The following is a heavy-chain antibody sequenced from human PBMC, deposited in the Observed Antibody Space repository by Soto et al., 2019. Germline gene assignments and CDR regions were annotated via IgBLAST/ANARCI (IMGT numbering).Heavy chain of an antibody. V-gene: IGHV3-48*02. J-gene: IGHJ4*01. Sequence: GGSLRLSCVGSGFSFRDHSMNWVRQPPGKGLQWISYISSSSENIYYADSVKGRFTVSRDNAKNTLFLQMNSLRDDDSAIYYCASLPKGSVVTGWGQGSLVTVSS. CDR1: GFSFRDHS. D-gene: IGHD2-21*02. CDR2: ISSSSENI. CDR3: ASLPKGSVVTG.